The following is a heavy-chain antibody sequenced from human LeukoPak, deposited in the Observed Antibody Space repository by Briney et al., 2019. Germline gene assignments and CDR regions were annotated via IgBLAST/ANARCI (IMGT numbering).Heavy chain of an antibody. V-gene: IGHV4-31*03. CDR3: ATRAYYFDSSTYYFEG. Sequence: SETLSLTFTVSGGSISSGGYYWSWIRQHPGEGLEYIGYVHYSGSTFYNPSLKSRVAISIDTSENQFSLRLSSVAAADTAVYYCATRAYYFDSSTYYFEGWGQGTLVTVSS. J-gene: IGHJ4*02. CDR1: GGSISSGGYY. D-gene: IGHD3-22*01. CDR2: VHYSGST.